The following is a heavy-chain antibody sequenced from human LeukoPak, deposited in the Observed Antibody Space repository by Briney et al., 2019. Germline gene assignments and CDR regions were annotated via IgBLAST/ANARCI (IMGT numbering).Heavy chain of an antibody. V-gene: IGHV3-9*01. CDR2: ISWNSGSI. Sequence: PGRSLRLSCAASGFTCDDYAMHWVRHAPGKGLEWVSHISWNSGSITYADSVKGRFTISRDNAKNSLYLQMNSLRAAGTALYYCVKSPGYNYGSSVYFDYWGQGNPVTVSS. D-gene: IGHD3-10*01. CDR1: GFTCDDYA. J-gene: IGHJ4*02. CDR3: VKSPGYNYGSSVYFDY.